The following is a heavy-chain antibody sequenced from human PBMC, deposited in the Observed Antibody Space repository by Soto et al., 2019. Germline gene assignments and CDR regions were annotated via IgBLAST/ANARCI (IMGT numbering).Heavy chain of an antibody. CDR2: IYYSGST. J-gene: IGHJ6*02. Sequence: QVQLQESGPGLVKPSQTLSLTCTVSGGSISSGGYYWSWIRQHPGKGLEWIGYIYYSGSTYYNPSLKSRVTMSVDTSKNQFSLKLSSVTAADTAVYYCARDLMVALSNGSYYYYGMDVWGQGTTVTVSS. CDR3: ARDLMVALSNGSYYYYGMDV. CDR1: GGSISSGGYY. D-gene: IGHD3-10*01. V-gene: IGHV4-31*03.